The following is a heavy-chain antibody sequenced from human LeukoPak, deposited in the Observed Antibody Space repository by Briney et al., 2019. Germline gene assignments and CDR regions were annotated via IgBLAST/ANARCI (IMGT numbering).Heavy chain of an antibody. J-gene: IGHJ4*02. D-gene: IGHD3-16*02. CDR3: VVNWEVTGITD. V-gene: IGHV5-51*01. CDR1: GYSFTGYW. CDR2: IYPGDSDT. Sequence: GESLKISCKGSGYSFTGYWIGWVRQMPGKGLEWLGIIYPGDSDTRYSPSFQGQVTISADKSISTAYLQWSSLKASDTAMYYCVVNWEVTGITDWGQGTLVTVSS.